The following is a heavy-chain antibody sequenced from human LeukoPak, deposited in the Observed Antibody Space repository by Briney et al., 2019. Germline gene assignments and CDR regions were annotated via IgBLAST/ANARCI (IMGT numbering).Heavy chain of an antibody. CDR3: ASIAVYDADAFDI. CDR2: IYYSGST. CDR1: GGSISSYY. V-gene: IGHV4-59*01. D-gene: IGHD6-19*01. Sequence: SETLSLTCTVSGGSISSYYWSWIRQPPGKGLEWIGYIYYSGSTNYNPSLKSRVTISVDTSKNQFSLKLSSVTAADTAVYYCASIAVYDADAFDIWGQGTMVTVSS. J-gene: IGHJ3*02.